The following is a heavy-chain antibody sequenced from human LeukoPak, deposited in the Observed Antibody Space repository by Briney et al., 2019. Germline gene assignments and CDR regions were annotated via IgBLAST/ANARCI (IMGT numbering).Heavy chain of an antibody. CDR2: SIPLITTP. J-gene: IGHJ3*02. V-gene: IGHV1-69*06. Sequence: GASVKVSCKASGGTFSNYAITWLRQAPGQGLEWMGASIPLITTPNYAQKFEGRVTITADKSTRTVYKELSSLTSVDTAVYYCARGDERSAPGAFDIWGQGTMVTVSS. CDR1: GGTFSNYA. D-gene: IGHD2-15*01. CDR3: ARGDERSAPGAFDI.